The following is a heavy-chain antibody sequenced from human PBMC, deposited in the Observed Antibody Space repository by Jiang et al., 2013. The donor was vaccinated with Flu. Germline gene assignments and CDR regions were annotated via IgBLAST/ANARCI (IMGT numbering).Heavy chain of an antibody. D-gene: IGHD2-2*01. V-gene: IGHV4-34*01. J-gene: IGHJ4*02. CDR1: GGSFSGYY. Sequence: LLKPSETLSLTCAVYGGSFSGYYWSWIRQPPGKGLEWIGEINHSGSTNYNPSLKSRVTISVDTSKNQFSLKLSSVTAADTAVYYCARPCSTSCVRGDYWGQGTLVTVSS. CDR3: ARPCSTSCVRGDY. CDR2: INHSGST.